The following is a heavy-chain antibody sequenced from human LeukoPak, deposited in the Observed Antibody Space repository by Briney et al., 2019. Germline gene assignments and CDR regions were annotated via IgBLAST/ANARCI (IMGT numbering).Heavy chain of an antibody. J-gene: IGHJ4*02. CDR1: GYGFTSYW. D-gene: IGHD6-19*01. CDR3: ARPSSGWYVLVY. Sequence: GESLKISCKGSGYGFTSYWISWVRQMPGKGLEWMGRIDPSDSYTNYSPSFQGHVTISADKSISTAYLQWSSLKASDTAMYYCARPSSGWYVLVYWGQGTLVTVSS. CDR2: IDPSDSYT. V-gene: IGHV5-10-1*01.